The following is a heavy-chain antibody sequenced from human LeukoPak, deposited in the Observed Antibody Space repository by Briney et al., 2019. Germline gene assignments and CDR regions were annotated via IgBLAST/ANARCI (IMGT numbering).Heavy chain of an antibody. J-gene: IGHJ3*02. CDR1: GASITSYY. D-gene: IGHD6-6*01. CDR2: IYTSGST. V-gene: IGHV4-4*07. CDR3: AKYSRSSLRAFDI. Sequence: SETLSLTCTVSGASITSYYWSWIRQPAGKGLEWIGRIYTSGSTNYNPSLKSRVTMSVDTSKNQFSLNLSSVTAADTAVYYCAKYSRSSLRAFDIWGQGTMVTVSS.